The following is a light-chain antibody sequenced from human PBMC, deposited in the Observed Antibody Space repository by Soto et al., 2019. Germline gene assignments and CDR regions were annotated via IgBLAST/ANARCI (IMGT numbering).Light chain of an antibody. J-gene: IGKJ1*01. CDR1: QSVSDN. CDR2: GAF. CDR3: QQYNDWPLT. Sequence: EILMTQSPVTLSVSPGERVTLSCRASQSVSDNLAWYHQKPGQAPSLLIYGAFTRATGVPARFSGAGSGTEFTLTISSLQSEDFALYYCQQYNDWPLTFGQGTKVEI. V-gene: IGKV3-15*01.